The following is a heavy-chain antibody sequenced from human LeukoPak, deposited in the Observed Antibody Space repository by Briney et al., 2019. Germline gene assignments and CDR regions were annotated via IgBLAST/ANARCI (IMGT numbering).Heavy chain of an antibody. CDR3: AREDYGSDPISYYYYMDV. CDR2: IYYSGST. V-gene: IGHV4-39*07. J-gene: IGHJ6*03. Sequence: SETLSLTCTVSGGSISSSSYYWGWIRQPPGKGLEWIGSIYYSGSTYYNPSLKSRVTISVDTSKNQFSLKLSSVTAADTAVYYCAREDYGSDPISYYYYMDVWGKGTTVTISS. CDR1: GGSISSSSYY. D-gene: IGHD3-10*01.